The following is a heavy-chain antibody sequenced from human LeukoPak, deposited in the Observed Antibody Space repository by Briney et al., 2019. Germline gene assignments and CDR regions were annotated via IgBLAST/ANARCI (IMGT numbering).Heavy chain of an antibody. CDR3: AKTMKVKTYYYGSGTWAPGY. CDR1: GFTFGSYA. J-gene: IGHJ4*02. Sequence: GGSLRLSCADSGFTFGSYAMSWVRQAPGKGLEWLSTITGSGDSTYYADSVKGRFAISRDNSKNTLYLQMNSLRAEDTAVYYCAKTMKVKTYYYGSGTWAPGYWGQGTLVTVSS. CDR2: ITGSGDST. D-gene: IGHD3-10*01. V-gene: IGHV3-23*01.